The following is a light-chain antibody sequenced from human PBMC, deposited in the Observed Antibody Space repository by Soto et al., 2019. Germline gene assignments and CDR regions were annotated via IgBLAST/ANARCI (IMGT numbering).Light chain of an antibody. V-gene: IGLV2-14*01. J-gene: IGLJ1*01. CDR3: SSYTTSNTRQIV. CDR1: SSDFGGYNY. Sequence: QSVLTQPASVSGSPGQSITISCTGTSSDFGGYNYVSWYQQHPGKAPKFMIYDVSNRPSGVSNRFSGSKSGNTASLTISGLQAEDEADYYCSSYTTSNTRQIVLGTGTKAPS. CDR2: DVS.